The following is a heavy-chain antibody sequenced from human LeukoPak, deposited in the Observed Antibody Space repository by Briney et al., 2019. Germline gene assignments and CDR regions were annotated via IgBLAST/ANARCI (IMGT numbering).Heavy chain of an antibody. V-gene: IGHV4-38-2*02. Sequence: SETLSLTCTVSGHSISSGYYWGWIRQPPGKGLEWIGSIYYSGSTYYNPSLKSRVTISVDTSKNQFSLKLSSVTAADTAVYYCARSLAVAGWTDVWGKGTTVTVSS. D-gene: IGHD6-19*01. J-gene: IGHJ6*04. CDR3: ARSLAVAGWTDV. CDR1: GHSISSGYY. CDR2: IYYSGST.